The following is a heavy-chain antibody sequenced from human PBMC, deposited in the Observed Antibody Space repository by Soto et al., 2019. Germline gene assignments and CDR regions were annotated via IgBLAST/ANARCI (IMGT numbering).Heavy chain of an antibody. CDR3: AREGYYSGSESYTPPRYYGMDV. CDR1: GYSFTTYG. V-gene: IGHV1-18*01. D-gene: IGHD3-10*01. CDR2: ISDYNGNT. J-gene: IGHJ6*02. Sequence: QVQLVQSGAEVKKPGASVKVSCKASGYSFTTYGISWVRQAPGQGLEWMGWISDYNGNTNYETKFKGTIAMTPDTSTRTSNMGLKGLRSDDTAVYYCAREGYYSGSESYTPPRYYGMDVWGQGTTVTVS.